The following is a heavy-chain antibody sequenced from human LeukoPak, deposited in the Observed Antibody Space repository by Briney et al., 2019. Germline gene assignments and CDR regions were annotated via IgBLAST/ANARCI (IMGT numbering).Heavy chain of an antibody. Sequence: GGSLRLSCITSGFSFSTYGMHWVRQTPGKGLEWVALIWNHGSKTSYAESVKDRFTISRDNSQNILYLQMNSLRDEDTAVYYCAKYNYYDSSGYVACWGQGTLVTVSS. CDR2: IWNHGSKT. CDR3: AKYNYYDSSGYVAC. CDR1: GFSFSTYG. D-gene: IGHD3-22*01. V-gene: IGHV3-33*06. J-gene: IGHJ4*02.